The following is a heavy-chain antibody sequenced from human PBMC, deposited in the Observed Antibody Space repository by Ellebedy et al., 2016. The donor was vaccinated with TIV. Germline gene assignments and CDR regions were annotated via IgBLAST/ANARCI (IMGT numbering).Heavy chain of an antibody. J-gene: IGHJ4*02. V-gene: IGHV3-7*03. CDR2: IRQDGSEK. CDR1: GFTFSSYW. Sequence: PGGSLRPSCTAPGFTFSSYWMRWVRQPPGKGLEWVATIRQDGSEKYHVDSVKGRFTVSRDNARNSLNLQMNSLRAEDTAVYYCARGAKNHGSVFDYWGQGTLVTVSS. CDR3: ARGAKNHGSVFDY. D-gene: IGHD1-14*01.